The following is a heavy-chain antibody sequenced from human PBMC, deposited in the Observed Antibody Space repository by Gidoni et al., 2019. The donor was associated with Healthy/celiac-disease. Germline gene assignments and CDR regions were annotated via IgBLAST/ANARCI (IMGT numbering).Heavy chain of an antibody. CDR1: GFTFSSYW. Sequence: EVQLVESGGGLVQPGGSLRLSCAASGFTFSSYWMSWVRQAPGKGLELVANIKQDGSEKYYVDSVKGRFTISRDNAKNSLYLQMNSLRAEDTAVYYCARDIFSGLGALWFDYWGQGTLVTVSS. CDR3: ARDIFSGLGALWFDY. V-gene: IGHV3-7*01. J-gene: IGHJ4*02. CDR2: IKQDGSEK. D-gene: IGHD5-18*01.